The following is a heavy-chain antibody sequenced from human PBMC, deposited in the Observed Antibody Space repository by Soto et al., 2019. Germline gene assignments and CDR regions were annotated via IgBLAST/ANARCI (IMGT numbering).Heavy chain of an antibody. CDR2: ISGYKGNT. J-gene: IGHJ6*03. V-gene: IGHV1-18*01. CDR1: GYSFTSYG. D-gene: IGHD6-6*01. Sequence: QVQLVQSGAEVKKPGASVKVSCEASGYSFTSYGITWVRQARGQGLEWMGWISGYKGNTDYAQKLQGRVTMTTDTSTSTAYMELRSLRSDDTAVYYCARISGKLISPRQGRYYYMDVWGKGTTVTVSS. CDR3: ARISGKLISPRQGRYYYMDV.